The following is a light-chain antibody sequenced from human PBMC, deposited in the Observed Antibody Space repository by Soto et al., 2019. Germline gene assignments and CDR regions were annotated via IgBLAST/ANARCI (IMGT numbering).Light chain of an antibody. CDR3: QQSFSTPFT. J-gene: IGKJ5*01. CDR2: AAS. Sequence: DIQMTQSPSSLSAFVGDRVTLTCRASQGISNQLNWYQLRPGKAPTLLIYAASSLQTGVSSRFSGSGSGTDFTLTISSLEPEDFAIYYCQQSFSTPFTFGRATLLEIK. V-gene: IGKV1-39*01. CDR1: QGISNQ.